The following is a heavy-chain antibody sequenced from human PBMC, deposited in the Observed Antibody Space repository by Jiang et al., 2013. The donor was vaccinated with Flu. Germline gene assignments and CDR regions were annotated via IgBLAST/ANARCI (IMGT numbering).Heavy chain of an antibody. CDR3: AKDFFYDLQGIFDY. V-gene: IGHV3-23*01. J-gene: IGHJ4*02. D-gene: IGHD2/OR15-2a*01. Sequence: VQLLESGGGLVQPGGSLRLSCAASGFTFSDYAMTWVRQAPGERLEWVSGISGSGGSTYYADSVKGRFTVSRDNSKNTLYLQMNSLRAEDTAIYYCAKDFFYDLQGIFDYWGQGTPVTVSS. CDR1: GFTFSDYA. CDR2: ISGSGGST.